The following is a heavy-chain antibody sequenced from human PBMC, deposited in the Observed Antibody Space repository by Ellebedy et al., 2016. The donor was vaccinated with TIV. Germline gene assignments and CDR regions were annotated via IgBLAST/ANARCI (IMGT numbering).Heavy chain of an antibody. J-gene: IGHJ6*02. CDR2: VNPRNSAT. D-gene: IGHD6-6*01. V-gene: IGHV1-46*01. Sequence: AASVKVSCKASGYTFTSYYMHWVRQAPGQGLEWVGVVNPRNSATSYAERFQGRVTMTRETSTITVYMELSSLRSEDTAVYYCAREDLLSSSSSDHYGMDVWGQGTTVTVSS. CDR3: AREDLLSSSSSDHYGMDV. CDR1: GYTFTSYY.